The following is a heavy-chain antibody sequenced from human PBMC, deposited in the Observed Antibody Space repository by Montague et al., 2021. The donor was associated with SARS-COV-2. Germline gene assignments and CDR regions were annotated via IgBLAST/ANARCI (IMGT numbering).Heavy chain of an antibody. D-gene: IGHD5-18*01. CDR1: GGPISGSSDY. Sequence: SETLSLTCTVTGGPISGSSDYWGWIRPSPGKGLEWIASVDYSGNTYYTPSLKSRLTISVDTSKNQFSLKLNSVPAADTALYYCARREYSYGWGDWGQGTLVTVSS. V-gene: IGHV4-39*01. J-gene: IGHJ4*02. CDR2: VDYSGNT. CDR3: ARREYSYGWGD.